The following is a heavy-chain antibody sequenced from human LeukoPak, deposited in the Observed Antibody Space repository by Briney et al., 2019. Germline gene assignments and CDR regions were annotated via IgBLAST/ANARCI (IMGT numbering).Heavy chain of an antibody. D-gene: IGHD3-10*01. Sequence: PSETLSLTCTVSGGSITSYYWSWIRQPAGKGLEWIGRIYVTESTTYNPSLKSRVTISIDTSKNQFSLKLTSVTAADTAAYYCARDSGTTGEVKFDPWGQGTLVTVSS. CDR1: GGSITSYY. CDR3: ARDSGTTGEVKFDP. CDR2: IYVTEST. V-gene: IGHV4-4*07. J-gene: IGHJ5*02.